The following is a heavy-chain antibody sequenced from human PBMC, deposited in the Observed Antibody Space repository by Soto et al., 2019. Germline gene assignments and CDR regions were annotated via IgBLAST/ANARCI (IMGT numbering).Heavy chain of an antibody. V-gene: IGHV3-23*01. D-gene: IGHD3-16*02. CDR2: ISGSGGST. Sequence: GGSLRLSCAASGFTFSSYAMSWVRQAPGKGLEWVSAISGSGGSTYYADSAKGRFTISRDNSKNTLYLQMNSLRAEDTAVYYCAKDRDYIWGSYRFSNFDYWGQGTLVTVSS. J-gene: IGHJ4*02. CDR1: GFTFSSYA. CDR3: AKDRDYIWGSYRFSNFDY.